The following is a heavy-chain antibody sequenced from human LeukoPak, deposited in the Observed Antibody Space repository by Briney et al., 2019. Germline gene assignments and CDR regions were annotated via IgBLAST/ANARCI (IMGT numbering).Heavy chain of an antibody. Sequence: ATVKVSCEASGYTFSGDYNHWGLQDPRQEGLGMVGRIPNSGGTYYTPKFQGRVTLSVDTSISPASMGLSNLTSTDTAVYYCARDVSRVQILSRFDPWGQGTLVTVSS. CDR1: GYTFSGDY. CDR2: RIPNSGGT. CDR3: ARDVSRVQILSRFDP. J-gene: IGHJ5*02. D-gene: IGHD2-8*01. V-gene: IGHV1-2*02.